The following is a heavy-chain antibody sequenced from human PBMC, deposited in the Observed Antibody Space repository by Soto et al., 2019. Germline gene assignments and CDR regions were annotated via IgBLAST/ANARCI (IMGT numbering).Heavy chain of an antibody. CDR2: IYYSGST. CDR3: ARYQLLWPQYYYYGMDV. Sequence: QVQLQESGPGLVKPSQTLSLTCTVSGGSISSGGYYWSWIRQHPGKGLEWIGYIYYSGSTYYNPSLKSRVTISVDTSKNQFSLKLSSVTAADTAVYYCARYQLLWPQYYYYGMDVWGQGTTVTVSS. J-gene: IGHJ6*02. D-gene: IGHD2-2*01. V-gene: IGHV4-31*03. CDR1: GGSISSGGYY.